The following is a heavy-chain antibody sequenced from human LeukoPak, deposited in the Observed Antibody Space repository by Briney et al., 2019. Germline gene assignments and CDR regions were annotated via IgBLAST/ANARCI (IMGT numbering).Heavy chain of an antibody. CDR2: FDPEDSET. D-gene: IGHD2-15*01. CDR1: GYTLTELS. Sequence: ASVKVSCKVSGYTLTELSMHWVRQAPGKGLEWMGGFDPEDSETIYAQKFQGRVTMTEDASTDTAYMELSSLRSVDTAVYYCATDLAGVAATGYFDYWGQGTLVTVSS. J-gene: IGHJ4*02. V-gene: IGHV1-24*01. CDR3: ATDLAGVAATGYFDY.